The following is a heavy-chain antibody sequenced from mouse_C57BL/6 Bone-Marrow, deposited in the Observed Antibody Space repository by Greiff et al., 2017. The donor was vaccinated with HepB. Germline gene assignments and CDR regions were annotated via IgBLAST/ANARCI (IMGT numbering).Heavy chain of an antibody. CDR3: ARDGVTTGHYYAMDY. D-gene: IGHD2-2*01. V-gene: IGHV7-3*01. Sequence: EVKLVESGGGLVQPGGSLSLSCAASGFTFTDYYMSWVRQPPGKALEWLGFIRNKANGYTTEYSASVKGRFTISRDNSQSILYRQMNALRAEDSATDYCARDGVTTGHYYAMDYWGQGTSVTVSS. CDR1: GFTFTDYY. CDR2: IRNKANGYTT. J-gene: IGHJ4*01.